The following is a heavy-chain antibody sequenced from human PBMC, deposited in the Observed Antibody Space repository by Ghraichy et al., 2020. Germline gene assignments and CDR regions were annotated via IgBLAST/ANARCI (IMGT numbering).Heavy chain of an antibody. CDR3: AAELTRYYGMDV. V-gene: IGHV3-30*03. Sequence: GGSLRLSCAASGFTFSSYGMHWVRQAPGKGLEWVAVISYDGSNKYYADSVKGRFTISRDNSKNTLYLQMNSLRAEDTAVYYCAAELTRYYGMDVWGQGTTVTVSS. CDR2: ISYDGSNK. J-gene: IGHJ6*02. D-gene: IGHD1-26*01. CDR1: GFTFSSYG.